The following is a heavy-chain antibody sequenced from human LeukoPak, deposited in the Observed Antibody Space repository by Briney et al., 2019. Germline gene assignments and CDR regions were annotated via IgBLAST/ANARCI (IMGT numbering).Heavy chain of an antibody. D-gene: IGHD5-18*01. J-gene: IGHJ4*02. Sequence: PGGSLRLSCAASGFSFSKYGMHWVRQAPGKGLEGGAVISHDGSNKYYADSVKGRFTISRDNSKNTLYLQMNSLRAEEMAVYYCAGDGHTGMAVYHFDYWGQGALVTVSS. CDR2: ISHDGSNK. CDR1: GFSFSKYG. CDR3: AGDGHTGMAVYHFDY. V-gene: IGHV3-30*03.